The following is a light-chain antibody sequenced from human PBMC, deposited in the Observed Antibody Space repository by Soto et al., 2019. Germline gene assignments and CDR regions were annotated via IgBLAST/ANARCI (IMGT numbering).Light chain of an antibody. Sequence: QSALTQPASVSGSPGQSITISCTGTSSDVGSYNLVSWYQQHPGKAPKLMIYEDTKRPSGVSNRFSGSKSGNTASLTISGLQAEDEADYYCCSYAGTITFVVFGGGTKVTVL. J-gene: IGLJ2*01. CDR1: SSDVGSYNL. CDR3: CSYAGTITFVV. V-gene: IGLV2-23*02. CDR2: EDT.